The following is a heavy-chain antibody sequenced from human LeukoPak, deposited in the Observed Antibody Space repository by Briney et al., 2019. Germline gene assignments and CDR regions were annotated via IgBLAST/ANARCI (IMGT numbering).Heavy chain of an antibody. Sequence: PSXTLSLTCTVSGGSISGYYWSWIRQPAGKGLEWIGRIYTNGSTNYNPSLKSRVTMSLDTSKNQFSLKLNSVTAADTAVYYCARDYGDYSSGYWGQGTLVSVSS. J-gene: IGHJ4*02. CDR1: GGSISGYY. CDR2: IYTNGST. CDR3: ARDYGDYSSGY. D-gene: IGHD4-17*01. V-gene: IGHV4-4*07.